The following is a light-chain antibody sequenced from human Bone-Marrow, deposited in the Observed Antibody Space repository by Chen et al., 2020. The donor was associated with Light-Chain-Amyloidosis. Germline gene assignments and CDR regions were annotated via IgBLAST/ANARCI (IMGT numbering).Light chain of an antibody. Sequence: DIQMTQSPSSLSASVGDRVTITCRASQSISSYLNWYQQKPGKAPKLLIYAASSLQSGVPSRFSGSGSGTDFTLTISSLQPVDFATYYCQQSYSTPDTFGQGTKLEIK. CDR3: QQSYSTPDT. CDR2: AAS. CDR1: QSISSY. J-gene: IGKJ2*01. V-gene: IGKV1-39*01.